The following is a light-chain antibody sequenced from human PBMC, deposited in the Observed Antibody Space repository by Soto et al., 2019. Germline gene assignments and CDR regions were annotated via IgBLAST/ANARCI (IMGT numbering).Light chain of an antibody. CDR3: QQYNSL. CDR1: HSISTW. V-gene: IGKV1-5*03. Sequence: IQMTQSPSTLSASVGDRVTITCRASHSISTWMAWYQQKPGKAPKLLIHKASILESGVPSRFGGSGSGTEFTLTISSLQPDDFATYYCQQYNSLFGQGTRVEIK. J-gene: IGKJ1*01. CDR2: KAS.